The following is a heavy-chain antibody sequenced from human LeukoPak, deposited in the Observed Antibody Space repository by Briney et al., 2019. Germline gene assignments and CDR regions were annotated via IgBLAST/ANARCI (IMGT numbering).Heavy chain of an antibody. Sequence: SETLSLTCTVSGGSISSYYWSWIRQPPGKGLEWIGYIYYSGSTNCNPSLKSRVTISIDTSKNQFSLKLSSVTAADTAVYYCARDGGSYYNFDYWGQGTLVTVSS. J-gene: IGHJ4*02. V-gene: IGHV4-59*12. CDR2: IYYSGST. CDR3: ARDGGSYYNFDY. CDR1: GGSISSYY. D-gene: IGHD1-26*01.